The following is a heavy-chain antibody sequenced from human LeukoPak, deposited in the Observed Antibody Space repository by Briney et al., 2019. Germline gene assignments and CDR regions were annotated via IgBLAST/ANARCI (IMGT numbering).Heavy chain of an antibody. CDR1: GYSISSGHY. V-gene: IGHV4-38-2*02. Sequence: SETLSLTCSVSGYSISSGHYWGWIRQPPGKGLEWIGTIYESGNTYHNPSLKSRVTISVDTSKNQFSLKLSSVTAADTAVYYCARGGSSSWYYFDYWGQGTLVTVSS. CDR2: IYESGNT. D-gene: IGHD6-13*01. J-gene: IGHJ4*02. CDR3: ARGGSSSWYYFDY.